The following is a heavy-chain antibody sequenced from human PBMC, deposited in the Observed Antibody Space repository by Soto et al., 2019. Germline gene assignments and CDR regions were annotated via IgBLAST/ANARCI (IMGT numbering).Heavy chain of an antibody. D-gene: IGHD6-13*01. V-gene: IGHV3-33*01. Sequence: PGGSLRLSCAASGFTFSSYGMHWVRQAPGKGLEWVAVIWYDGSNKYYADSVKGRFTISRDNSKNTLYLQMNSLRAEDTAVYYCARDLSLDGSSFGMDVWGQGTTVTVSS. CDR2: IWYDGSNK. CDR3: ARDLSLDGSSFGMDV. J-gene: IGHJ6*02. CDR1: GFTFSSYG.